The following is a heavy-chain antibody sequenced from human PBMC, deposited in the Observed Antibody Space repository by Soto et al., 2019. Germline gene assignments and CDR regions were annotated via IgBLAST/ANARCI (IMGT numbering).Heavy chain of an antibody. V-gene: IGHV3-7*01. CDR3: ASRYSSSWSPLHYYYMDV. D-gene: IGHD6-13*01. CDR2: IKQDGSEK. CDR1: GFTFSSYW. Sequence: GGSLRLSCAASGFTFSSYWMSWVRQAPGKGLEWVANIKQDGSEKYYVDSVKGRFTISRDNAKNSLYLQMNSLRAEDTAVYYCASRYSSSWSPLHYYYMDVWGKGTTVTVSS. J-gene: IGHJ6*03.